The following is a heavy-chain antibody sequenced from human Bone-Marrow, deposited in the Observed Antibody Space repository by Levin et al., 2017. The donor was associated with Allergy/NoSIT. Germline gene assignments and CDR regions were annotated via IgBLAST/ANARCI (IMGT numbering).Heavy chain of an antibody. Sequence: GGSLRLSCVASGFIFRSYWIGWVRQAPGKGLEWVANIKEDGSETDYVDSVKGRFTISRDNAKNSLSLQMNSLRGEDTAVYYCARYGITATFDFWGQGTLVTVSS. CDR3: ARYGITATFDF. D-gene: IGHD1-20*01. CDR2: IKEDGSET. J-gene: IGHJ4*02. CDR1: GFIFRSYW. V-gene: IGHV3-7*01.